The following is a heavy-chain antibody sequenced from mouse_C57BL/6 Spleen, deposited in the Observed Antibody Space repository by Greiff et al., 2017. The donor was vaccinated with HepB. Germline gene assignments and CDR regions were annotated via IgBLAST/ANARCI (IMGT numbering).Heavy chain of an antibody. J-gene: IGHJ4*01. V-gene: IGHV5-17*01. Sequence: EVKLVESGGGLVKPGGSLKLSCAASGFTFSDYGMHWVRQAPEKGLEWVAYISSGSSTIYYADTVKGRFTISRDNAKNTLFLQMTSLRSEDTAMYYCASSNNYYAMDYWGQGTSVTVSS. CDR1: GFTFSDYG. CDR2: ISSGSSTI. CDR3: ASSNNYYAMDY.